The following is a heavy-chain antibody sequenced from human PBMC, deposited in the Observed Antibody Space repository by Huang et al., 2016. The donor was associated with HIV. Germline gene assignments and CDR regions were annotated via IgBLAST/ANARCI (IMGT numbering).Heavy chain of an antibody. CDR1: GGSISSGGYY. V-gene: IGHV4-30-4*08. J-gene: IGHJ3*02. CDR3: ARDTDGGRTFDI. D-gene: IGHD2-2*02. CDR2: IYYSWST. Sequence: QVQLQESGPGLVKPSQTLSLTCTVSGGSISSGGYYWSWIRQPPGKGLEWIGYIYYSWSTYYNPSLKSRVTISVDTSKNQFSLKLSSVTAADTAVYYCARDTDGGRTFDIWGQGTMVTVSS.